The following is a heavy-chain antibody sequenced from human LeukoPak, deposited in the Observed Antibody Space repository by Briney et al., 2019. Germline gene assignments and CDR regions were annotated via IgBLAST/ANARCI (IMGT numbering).Heavy chain of an antibody. Sequence: GGSLRLSCSASGFTFSSYAMHWVRQAPGKGLEYVSAISSNGGSTYYADSVKGRFTISRDNSKNTLYLQMSSLRAEDTAVYYCVKAPHYYGSGSYHDYWGQGTLVTVSS. V-gene: IGHV3-64D*06. D-gene: IGHD3-10*01. CDR3: VKAPHYYGSGSYHDY. J-gene: IGHJ4*02. CDR1: GFTFSSYA. CDR2: ISSNGGST.